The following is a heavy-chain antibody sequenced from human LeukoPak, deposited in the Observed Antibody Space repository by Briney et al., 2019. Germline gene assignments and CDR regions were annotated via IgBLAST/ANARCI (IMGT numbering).Heavy chain of an antibody. CDR2: ISSSGSTM. Sequence: GGSLRLSCAASGFIFSTHEMNWVRQSPGKGLEWVSSISSSGSTMFYADSVKGRFSISRDNAKNSLYLQMNSLRAEDTAVYYCARRSLWFYYMDVWGKGTTVTVSS. D-gene: IGHD3-10*01. J-gene: IGHJ6*03. CDR1: GFIFSTHE. V-gene: IGHV3-48*03. CDR3: ARRSLWFYYMDV.